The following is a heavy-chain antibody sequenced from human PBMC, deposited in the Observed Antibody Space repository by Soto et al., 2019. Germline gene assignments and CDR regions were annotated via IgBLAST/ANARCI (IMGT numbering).Heavy chain of an antibody. V-gene: IGHV1-69*04. Sequence: VKVSCKASGGTFSSYTISWVRQAPGQGLEWMGRIIPILGIANYAQKFQGRVTITADKSTSTAYMELSSLRSEDTAVYYCARDKVVVVPAAGDYYYYYMDVWGKGTTVTVSS. CDR3: ARDKVVVVPAAGDYYYYYMDV. CDR1: GGTFSSYT. D-gene: IGHD2-2*01. CDR2: IIPILGIA. J-gene: IGHJ6*03.